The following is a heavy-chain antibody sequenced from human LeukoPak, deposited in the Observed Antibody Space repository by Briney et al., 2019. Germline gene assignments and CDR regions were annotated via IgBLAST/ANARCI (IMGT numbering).Heavy chain of an antibody. CDR1: GGSISSYY. V-gene: IGHV4-4*07. J-gene: IGHJ4*02. CDR3: ATTLPGNYGSGSYTFDY. D-gene: IGHD3-10*01. Sequence: SETLSLTCTVPGGSISSYYWSWIRQPAGKGLEWIGRIYTSGSTNYNPSLKSRVTMSVDTSKNQFSLKLSSVTAADTAVYYCATTLPGNYGSGSYTFDYWGQGTLVTVSS. CDR2: IYTSGST.